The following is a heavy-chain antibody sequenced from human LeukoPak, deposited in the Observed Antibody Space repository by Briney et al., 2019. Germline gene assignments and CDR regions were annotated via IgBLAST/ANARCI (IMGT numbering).Heavy chain of an antibody. CDR1: GFNLDDYA. V-gene: IGHV3-15*07. D-gene: IGHD3-22*01. CDR3: ATDFYDST. Sequence: GGSLRLSCVISGFNLDDYAMNWVRQAPGKGLEWVGRIRSNSDGGTIDYAAPVKGRFTLSRDDSKTTLYLQMNSLQTEDTAVYYCATDFYDSTWGQGTLVTVSS. CDR2: IRSNSDGGTI. J-gene: IGHJ5*02.